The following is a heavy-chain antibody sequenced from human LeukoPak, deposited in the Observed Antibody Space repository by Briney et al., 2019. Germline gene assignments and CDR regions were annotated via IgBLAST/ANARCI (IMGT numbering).Heavy chain of an antibody. D-gene: IGHD2-2*01. CDR1: GGSISSYY. CDR2: IYYSGST. Sequence: SETLSLTCTVSGGSISSYYWSWIRQPPGKGLEWIGYIYYSGSTNYNPSLKSRVNISVDTSKNEFSLKLSSVTAADTAVYYCASTAGTYCSSTSCPNFNWFDPWGQGTLVTVSS. CDR3: ASTAGTYCSSTSCPNFNWFDP. V-gene: IGHV4-59*01. J-gene: IGHJ5*02.